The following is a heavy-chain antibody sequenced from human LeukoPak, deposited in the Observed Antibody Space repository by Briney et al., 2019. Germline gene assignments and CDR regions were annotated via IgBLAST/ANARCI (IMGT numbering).Heavy chain of an antibody. CDR2: INPSGGST. V-gene: IGHV1-46*01. J-gene: IGHJ6*02. D-gene: IGHD1-26*01. Sequence: ASVKASCKASGYTFTSYYMHWVRQAPGQGLEWMGIINPSGGSTSYAQKFQGRVTMTRDTSTSTVYMELSSLRSEDTAVYYCARDRGAGSNYYYYGMDVWGQGTTVTVSS. CDR3: ARDRGAGSNYYYYGMDV. CDR1: GYTFTSYY.